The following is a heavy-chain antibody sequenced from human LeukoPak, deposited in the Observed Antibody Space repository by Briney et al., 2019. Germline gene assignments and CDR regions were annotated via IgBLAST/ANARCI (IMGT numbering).Heavy chain of an antibody. Sequence: SETLSLTCTVSGGSISDYYWSWIRQPPGKGLECIGYMYYGGSTNYNPSLKSRVTISIDTSKNQFSLKLSSVTAADTAMYYCARDRWWRGSGGWGQGTLVIVSS. J-gene: IGHJ4*02. CDR1: GGSISDYY. V-gene: IGHV4-59*01. CDR3: ARDRWWRGSGG. CDR2: MYYGGST. D-gene: IGHD3-10*01.